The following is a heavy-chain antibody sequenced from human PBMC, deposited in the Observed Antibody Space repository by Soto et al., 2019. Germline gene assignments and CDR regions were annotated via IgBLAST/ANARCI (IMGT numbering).Heavy chain of an antibody. Sequence: ASVKVSCKASGYTFTGYYVHWVRQAPGQGLEWMGWINPNSGGTNYAQKFQGRVTMTRDTSISTAYMELSRLRSDDTAVYYCARDERYSSSWYGGQGDPSNWFDPWGQGTLVTVSS. CDR3: ARDERYSSSWYGGQGDPSNWFDP. D-gene: IGHD6-13*01. CDR2: INPNSGGT. V-gene: IGHV1-2*02. J-gene: IGHJ5*02. CDR1: GYTFTGYY.